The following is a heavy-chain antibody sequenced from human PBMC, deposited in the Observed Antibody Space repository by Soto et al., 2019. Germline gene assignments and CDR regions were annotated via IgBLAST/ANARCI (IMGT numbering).Heavy chain of an antibody. V-gene: IGHV4-31*03. J-gene: IGHJ6*02. CDR1: GDSISSSGFY. CDR3: ARDHRSIGDYYGMDV. CDR2: IHYTGST. Sequence: SETLSLTCSVSGDSISSSGFYWSWIRQHPGKAPEWIGYIHYTGSTSYNPSLKSRLAISLDASKNQFSLSLGSVTSADTAVYYCARDHRSIGDYYGMDVWGQGTTVTVSS. D-gene: IGHD6-25*01.